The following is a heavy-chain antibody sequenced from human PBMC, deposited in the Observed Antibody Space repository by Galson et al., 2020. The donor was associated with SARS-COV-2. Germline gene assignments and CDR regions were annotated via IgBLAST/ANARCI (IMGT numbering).Heavy chain of an antibody. CDR3: ARGRRVGLGELFPY. CDR1: GDSINTGGYY. J-gene: IGHJ4*02. V-gene: IGHV4-31*03. D-gene: IGHD3-10*01. CDR2: IYYSGTT. Sequence: ASETLSLTCTVSGDSINTGGYYWTWIRQHPGKGLEWIGYIYYSGTTYYNPSLRSRTTISIDTSKNEFSLKLNSVTAADTAFYYCARGRRVGLGELFPYWGQGILVTVSS.